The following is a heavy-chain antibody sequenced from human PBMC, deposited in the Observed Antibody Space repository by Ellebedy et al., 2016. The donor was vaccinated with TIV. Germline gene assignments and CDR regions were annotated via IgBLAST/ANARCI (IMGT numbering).Heavy chain of an antibody. Sequence: GGSLRLXXSASGFTFSSYAMHWVRQAPGKGLEYVSAISSNGGSIYYADSVKGRFTISRDNSKNTLYLQMSSLRAEDTAVYYCVKGAIIGVFDYWGQGTLVTVSS. CDR2: ISSNGGSI. V-gene: IGHV3-64D*06. D-gene: IGHD3-3*01. J-gene: IGHJ4*02. CDR3: VKGAIIGVFDY. CDR1: GFTFSSYA.